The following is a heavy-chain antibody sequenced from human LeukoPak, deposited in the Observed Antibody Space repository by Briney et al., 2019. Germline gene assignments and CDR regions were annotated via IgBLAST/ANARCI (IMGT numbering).Heavy chain of an antibody. D-gene: IGHD1-26*01. CDR3: ARYSGSYSGFDY. V-gene: IGHV4-59*08. Sequence: PSETLSLTCTVSGGSISSYYWSWIRQPPGKGLEWIGYIYYSGSINYNPSLKRRVTISVDTSKNQFYPKPRSVTAADTAVYYCARYSGSYSGFDYWGQGTLVTASS. J-gene: IGHJ4*02. CDR1: GGSISSYY. CDR2: IYYSGSI.